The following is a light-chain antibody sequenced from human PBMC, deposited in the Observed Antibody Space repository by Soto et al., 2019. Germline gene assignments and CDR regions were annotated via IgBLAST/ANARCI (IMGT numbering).Light chain of an antibody. V-gene: IGKV3-11*01. Sequence: EIVLPQSPATLSLSPGERATLSCRASQSVSSYLAWYQQKPGQAPRLLIYDASNRATGIPARFSGSGSGTDFTLTISSLEPEDFAVYYCQQRWTFGQGTKVDIK. CDR1: QSVSSY. J-gene: IGKJ1*01. CDR3: QQRWT. CDR2: DAS.